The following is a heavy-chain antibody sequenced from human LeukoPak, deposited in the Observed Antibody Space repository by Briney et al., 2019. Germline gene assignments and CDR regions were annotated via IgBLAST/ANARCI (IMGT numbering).Heavy chain of an antibody. J-gene: IGHJ4*02. D-gene: IGHD3-22*01. CDR1: GYTFDTYG. CDR2: ISGNSGNT. V-gene: IGHV1-18*01. Sequence: GASVKVSFKASGYTFDTYGISWVRQAPRQGLEWMGWISGNSGNTNYAQKVQGRVTMTTDTSTSTAYMELRSLIADDTAVYYCVSYDSSGSLGYFFDYWGQGTLVTVSS. CDR3: VSYDSSGSLGYFFDY.